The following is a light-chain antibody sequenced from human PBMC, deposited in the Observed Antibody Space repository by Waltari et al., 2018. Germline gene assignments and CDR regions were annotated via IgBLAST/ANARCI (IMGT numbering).Light chain of an antibody. J-gene: IGKJ3*01. Sequence: DIQMTQSPSTRSASIGDRVTITCRASQSINSWLAWYQQKPGKAPKLLIYKASTLENEVPSRFSGSGSGTEFTLTISSLRPDDSATYYCQHYNSFSLTFGPGTKVDIK. CDR3: QHYNSFSLT. V-gene: IGKV1-5*03. CDR1: QSINSW. CDR2: KAS.